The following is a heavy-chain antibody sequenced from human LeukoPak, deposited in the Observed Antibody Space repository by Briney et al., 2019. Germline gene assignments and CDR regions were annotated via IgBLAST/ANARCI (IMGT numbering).Heavy chain of an antibody. D-gene: IGHD1-26*01. CDR3: ARDKLLNAFDI. CDR2: IYYSGST. J-gene: IGHJ3*02. Sequence: SETLSLTCTVSGGSISSYYWSWIRQPPGKGLEWIGYIYYSGSTNYNPSLKSRVTISVDTSKKQFSLKLSSVTAADTAVYYCARDKLLNAFDIWGQGTMVTVSS. CDR1: GGSISSYY. V-gene: IGHV4-59*01.